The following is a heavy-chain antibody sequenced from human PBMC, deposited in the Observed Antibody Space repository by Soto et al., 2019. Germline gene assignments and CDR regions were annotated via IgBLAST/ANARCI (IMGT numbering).Heavy chain of an antibody. Sequence: QVQLQQRGAGLLKPSETLSPTCAVYGGSFSGYYWSWIRQPPGKGLEWIGEINHSGNTNYNPSLKSRVTISVDTSKNQFSLKLSSVTAADTAVYYCARGTGGSSWYIWFEPWGQGTLVTVSS. CDR1: GGSFSGYY. CDR3: ARGTGGSSWYIWFEP. J-gene: IGHJ5*02. V-gene: IGHV4-34*01. D-gene: IGHD6-13*01. CDR2: INHSGNT.